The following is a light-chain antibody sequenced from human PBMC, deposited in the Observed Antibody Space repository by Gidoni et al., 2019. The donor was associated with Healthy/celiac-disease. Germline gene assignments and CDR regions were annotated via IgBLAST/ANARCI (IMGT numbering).Light chain of an antibody. Sequence: EIVLTHSPATLSLSPGERATLSCRASQSVSSYLAWYQQKPGQAPRLLIFDASNRATGIPARFSGSGSGTDFTLTISSREPEDVAVYYCQQRSNGPPYTFXXXTKLEIK. J-gene: IGKJ2*01. CDR3: QQRSNGPPYT. CDR1: QSVSSY. CDR2: DAS. V-gene: IGKV3-11*01.